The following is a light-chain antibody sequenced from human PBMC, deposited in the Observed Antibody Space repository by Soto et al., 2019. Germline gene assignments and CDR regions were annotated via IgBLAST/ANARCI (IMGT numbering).Light chain of an antibody. Sequence: EIVLTQSPATLSLSPGERATLSCTASQSISSSLAWYQQKPGQAPRLLIYDASTRATGFPARFSGSGSGTDFTLTIGSLEPEDFGVYYCQQRSEWPRTFGQGTKVEI. CDR2: DAS. J-gene: IGKJ1*01. V-gene: IGKV3-11*01. CDR3: QQRSEWPRT. CDR1: QSISSS.